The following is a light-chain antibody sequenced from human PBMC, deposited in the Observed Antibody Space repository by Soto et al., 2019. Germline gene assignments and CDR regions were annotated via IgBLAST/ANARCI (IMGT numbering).Light chain of an antibody. Sequence: QSALTQPASVSGSPGQSITISCTGTSSDVGGYNYVSWYQQYPGKAPKLMIYHVSNRPSGVSNRFSGSKSGNSASLTISGLQAEDEADYYCSSYTSTSTYVFGPVTKLTVL. CDR3: SSYTSTSTYV. CDR2: HVS. V-gene: IGLV2-14*01. J-gene: IGLJ1*01. CDR1: SSDVGGYNY.